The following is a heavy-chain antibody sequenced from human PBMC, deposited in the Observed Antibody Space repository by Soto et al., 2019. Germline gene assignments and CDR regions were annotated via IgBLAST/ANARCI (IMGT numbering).Heavy chain of an antibody. CDR1: GFTFSSYS. Sequence: GGSLRLSCAASGFTFSSYSMNWVRQAPGKGLEWVSSISSSSSYIYYADSVKGRFTISRDNAKNSLYLQMNSLRAEDTAVYYCARDRHCISTSCYVTRPRFYGMDVWGQGTTVTVSS. CDR2: ISSSSSYI. CDR3: ARDRHCISTSCYVTRPRFYGMDV. J-gene: IGHJ6*02. V-gene: IGHV3-21*01. D-gene: IGHD2-2*01.